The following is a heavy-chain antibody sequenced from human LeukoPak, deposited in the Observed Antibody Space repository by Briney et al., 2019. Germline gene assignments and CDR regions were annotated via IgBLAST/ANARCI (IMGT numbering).Heavy chain of an antibody. V-gene: IGHV1-2*02. J-gene: IGHJ4*02. CDR2: INPNSGGT. D-gene: IGHD6-6*01. CDR1: GYTFTSNY. Sequence: ASVKVSCKASGYTFTSNYMHWVRQAPGQGLEWMGWINPNSGGTNYAQKFQGRVTMTRDTSISTAYKELSRLRSDDTAVYYCARIAEYSSSSFDYWGQGTLVTVSS. CDR3: ARIAEYSSSSFDY.